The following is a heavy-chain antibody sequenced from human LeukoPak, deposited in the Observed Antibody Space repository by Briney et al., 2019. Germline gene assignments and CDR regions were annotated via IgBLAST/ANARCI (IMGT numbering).Heavy chain of an antibody. J-gene: IGHJ2*01. CDR3: ARDGLAAATLHWCFDL. CDR1: AFTFSSYS. V-gene: IGHV3-21*01. CDR2: ISSSSSYI. Sequence: PGGSLRLSCAASAFTFSSYSMNWVRQAPGKGLEWVSSISSSSSYIYYADSVKGRFTISRDNARNSLYLQMNSLRAEDTAVYYCARDGLAAATLHWCFDLWGRGTLVTVSS. D-gene: IGHD2-15*01.